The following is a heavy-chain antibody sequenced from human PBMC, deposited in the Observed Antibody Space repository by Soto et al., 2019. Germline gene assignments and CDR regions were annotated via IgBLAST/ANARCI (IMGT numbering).Heavy chain of an antibody. CDR3: ARGLDCSSTSCYMGWFDP. Sequence: XSVKVYCKASVYTFTCYYMHWVRQAPGQGLEWMGWINPNSGGTNYAQKFQGWVTMTRDTSISTAYMELSRLRSDDTAVYYCARGLDCSSTSCYMGWFDPWGRGTLVTVSS. CDR2: INPNSGGT. V-gene: IGHV1-2*04. D-gene: IGHD2-2*02. J-gene: IGHJ5*02. CDR1: VYTFTCYY.